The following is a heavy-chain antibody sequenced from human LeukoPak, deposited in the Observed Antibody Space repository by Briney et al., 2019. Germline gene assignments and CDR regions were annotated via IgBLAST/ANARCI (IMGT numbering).Heavy chain of an antibody. D-gene: IGHD4-17*01. CDR2: INSDGSRT. CDR1: GFTFSSYW. V-gene: IGHV3-74*01. CDR3: ARTTVTTAGGFDI. J-gene: IGHJ3*02. Sequence: GGSLRLSCAASGFTFSSYWMHWVRQGPGKGLVWVSRINSDGSRTSYADSVKGRFTISRDNAKNTLYLQMNSLRAEDTAVYYCARTTVTTAGGFDIWGQGTTVTVSS.